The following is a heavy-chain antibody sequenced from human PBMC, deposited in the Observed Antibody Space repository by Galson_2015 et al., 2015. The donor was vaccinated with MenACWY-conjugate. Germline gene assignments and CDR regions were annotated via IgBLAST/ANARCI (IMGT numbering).Heavy chain of an antibody. D-gene: IGHD4-17*01. Sequence: SVKVSCKASGYTFTSYAMHWVRQAPGQRLEWMGWINAGNGNTKYSQKFQGRVTITRDTSASTAYMELSSLRSEDTAVYYCARVVTDYGDYYYYMDVWGKGTTVTVSS. V-gene: IGHV1-3*01. CDR3: ARVVTDYGDYYYYMDV. J-gene: IGHJ6*03. CDR2: INAGNGNT. CDR1: GYTFTSYA.